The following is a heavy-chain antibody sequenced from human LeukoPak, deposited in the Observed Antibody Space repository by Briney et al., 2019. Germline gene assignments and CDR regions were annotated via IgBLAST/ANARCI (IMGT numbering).Heavy chain of an antibody. CDR1: GFTFSSYG. Sequence: PGGSLTLSCAASGFTFSSYGMSWVRQAPGKGLEGVSAISGSGGSTYYADSVKGRFTISRDNSKNTLYLQMNSLRAEDTAVYYCAKRGGFYYYYYMDVWGKGTTVTISS. CDR2: ISGSGGST. CDR3: AKRGGFYYYYYMDV. V-gene: IGHV3-23*01. D-gene: IGHD3-16*01. J-gene: IGHJ6*03.